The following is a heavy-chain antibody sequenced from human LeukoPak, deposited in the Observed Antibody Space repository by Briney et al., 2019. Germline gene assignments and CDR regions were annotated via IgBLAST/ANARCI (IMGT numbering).Heavy chain of an antibody. D-gene: IGHD5-24*01. J-gene: IGHJ4*02. V-gene: IGHV3-11*01. CDR3: ARDLRWLQLDY. Sequence: PGGSLRLSCTASGFIFSDYYMIWIRRAPGKGLEWVSYISSSGGTIYQADSVKGRFTVSRDNAKNSLYLQMNSLRVEDTAIYYCARDLRWLQLDYWGQGTLVTVPS. CDR2: ISSSGGTI. CDR1: GFIFSDYY.